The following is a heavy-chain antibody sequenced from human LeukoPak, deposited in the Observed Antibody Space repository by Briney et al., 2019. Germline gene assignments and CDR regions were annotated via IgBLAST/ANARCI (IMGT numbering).Heavy chain of an antibody. CDR1: GLSFSDNR. CDR2: TAGAEDVI. J-gene: IGHJ6*02. Sequence: GGSLRLSCAVSGLSFSDNRMIWVRQAPEKRLEWVAVTAGAEDVIQYADSVKGRFTISTDNSKNTVYLQMNSLRAEDTALYFCANYIQRPPGMDVWGQGTMVTVS. D-gene: IGHD2-15*01. CDR3: ANYIQRPPGMDV. V-gene: IGHV3-23*01.